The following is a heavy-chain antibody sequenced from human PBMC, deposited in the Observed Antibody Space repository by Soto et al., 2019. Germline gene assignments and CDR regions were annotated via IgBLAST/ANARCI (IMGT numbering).Heavy chain of an antibody. V-gene: IGHV1-69*04. D-gene: IGHD1-20*01. CDR1: GGTFSSYT. J-gene: IGHJ6*02. Sequence: SVKVSFKASGGTFSSYTISWVRQAPGQGLEWMGRIIPILGIANYAQKFQGRVTITADKSTSTAYMELSSLRSEDTAVYYCARDHRYLDYYGMDVWGQGTTVTVSS. CDR2: IIPILGIA. CDR3: ARDHRYLDYYGMDV.